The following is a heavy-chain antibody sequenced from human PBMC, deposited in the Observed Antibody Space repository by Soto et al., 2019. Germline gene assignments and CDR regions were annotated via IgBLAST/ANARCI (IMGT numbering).Heavy chain of an antibody. CDR3: TTDALLWFGELLRD. V-gene: IGHV3-15*07. J-gene: IGHJ4*02. Sequence: GGSLRLSCAASGFTFSNAWMNWVRQAPGKGLEWVGRIKSKTDGGTTDYAAPVKGRFTISRDDSKNTLYLQMNSLKTEDTAVYYCTTDALLWFGELLRDWGQGTLVTVSS. CDR2: IKSKTDGGTT. CDR1: GFTFSNAW. D-gene: IGHD3-10*01.